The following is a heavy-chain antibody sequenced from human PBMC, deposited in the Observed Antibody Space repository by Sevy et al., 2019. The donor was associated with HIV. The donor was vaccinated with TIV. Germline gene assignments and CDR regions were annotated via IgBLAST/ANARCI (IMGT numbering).Heavy chain of an antibody. V-gene: IGHV4-59*01. D-gene: IGHD6-19*01. CDR3: ARGYSSGWYENYYYYYYMDV. CDR2: IYYSGST. J-gene: IGHJ6*03. Sequence: SDTLSLTCTVSGGSISSYYWSWIRQPPGKGLEWIGYIYYSGSTNYNPSLKSRVTISVDTSKNQFSLKLSSVTAADTAVYYCARGYSSGWYENYYYYYYMDVWGKGTTVTVSS. CDR1: GGSISSYY.